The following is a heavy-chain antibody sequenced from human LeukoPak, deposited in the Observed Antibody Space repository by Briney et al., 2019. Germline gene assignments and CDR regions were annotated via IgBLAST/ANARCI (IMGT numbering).Heavy chain of an antibody. J-gene: IGHJ4*02. V-gene: IGHV3-23*01. D-gene: IGHD3-22*01. Sequence: SGGSLRLSCAASGFTFSSYAMSWVRQAPGKGLEWVSAISGSGGSTYYADSVKGRFTISRDNSKNTLYLQMNSLRAEDTAVYYCASSTPKYDYDSSGYYSPFDYWGQGTLVTVSS. CDR3: ASSTPKYDYDSSGYYSPFDY. CDR1: GFTFSSYA. CDR2: ISGSGGST.